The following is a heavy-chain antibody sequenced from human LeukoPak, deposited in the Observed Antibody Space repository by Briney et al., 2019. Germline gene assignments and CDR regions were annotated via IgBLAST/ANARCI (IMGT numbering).Heavy chain of an antibody. V-gene: IGHV1-2*02. J-gene: IGHJ5*02. Sequence: ASVKVSCKVSGYTLTELSMHWVRQAPGQGLEWMGWINPNSGGTNYAQKFQGRVTMTRDTSISTAYMELSRLRSDDTAVYYCARSPKVLLWFGELSKGKNNWFDPWGQGTLVTVSS. CDR1: GYTLTELS. D-gene: IGHD3-10*01. CDR3: ARSPKVLLWFGELSKGKNNWFDP. CDR2: INPNSGGT.